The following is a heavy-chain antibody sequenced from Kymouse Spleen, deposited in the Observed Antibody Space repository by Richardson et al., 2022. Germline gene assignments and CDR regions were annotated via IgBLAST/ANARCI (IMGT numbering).Heavy chain of an antibody. Sequence: QVQLQQWGAGLLKPSETLSLTCAVYGGSFSGYYWSWIRQPPGKGLEWIGEINHSGSTNYNPSLKSRVTISVDTSKNQFSLKLSSVTAADTAVYYCASLTGYSFDYWGQGTLVTVSS. CDR1: GGSFSGYY. J-gene: IGHJ4*02. V-gene: IGHV4-34*01. D-gene: IGHD3-9*01. CDR2: INHSGST. CDR3: ASLTGYSFDY.